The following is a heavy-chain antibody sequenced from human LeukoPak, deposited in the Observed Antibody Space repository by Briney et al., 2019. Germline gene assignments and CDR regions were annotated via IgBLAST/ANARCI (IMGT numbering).Heavy chain of an antibody. Sequence: GGSLRLSCAASGFTFDDYAMHWVRQAPGKGLEWVSGISWNSGSIGYADSVKGRFTISRDNAKNSLYLQMNSLRTEDMALYYCAKGDFGVVITGFDYWGQGTLVTVSS. V-gene: IGHV3-9*03. CDR1: GFTFDDYA. J-gene: IGHJ4*02. CDR2: ISWNSGSI. D-gene: IGHD3-3*01. CDR3: AKGDFGVVITGFDY.